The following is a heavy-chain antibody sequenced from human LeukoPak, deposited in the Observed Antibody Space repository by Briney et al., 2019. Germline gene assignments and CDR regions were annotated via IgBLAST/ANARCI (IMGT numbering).Heavy chain of an antibody. CDR2: IYYSGNT. CDR1: GGSISSSFYY. CDR3: ARHDPIVGTPDAFDI. J-gene: IGHJ3*02. V-gene: IGHV4-39*01. D-gene: IGHD1-26*01. Sequence: SETLSLTCTVSGGSISSSFYYWGWIRQPPGKGLEWIGSIYYSGNTDYNPSLKSRVTISLDTSKNQFSLKLSSVTAADTAVYYCARHDPIVGTPDAFDIWGQGTMVTVSS.